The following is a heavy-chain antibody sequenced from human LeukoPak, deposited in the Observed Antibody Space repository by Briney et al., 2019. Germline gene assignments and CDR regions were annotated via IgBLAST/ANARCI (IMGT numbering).Heavy chain of an antibody. CDR3: AKAVGSSGWLIHYYYYYYMDV. V-gene: IGHV3-23*01. D-gene: IGHD6-19*01. CDR1: GFTFSSYG. J-gene: IGHJ6*03. CDR2: ISGSGGST. Sequence: SGGSLRLSCAASGFTFSSYGMSWVRQAPGKGLEWVSAISGSGGSTYYADSVKGRFTISRDNSKNTLYLQMNSLRAEDTAVYYCAKAVGSSGWLIHYYYYYYMDVWGKGTTVTVSS.